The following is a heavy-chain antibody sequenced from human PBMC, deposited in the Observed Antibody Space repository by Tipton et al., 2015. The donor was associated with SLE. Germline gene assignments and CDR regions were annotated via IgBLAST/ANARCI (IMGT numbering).Heavy chain of an antibody. Sequence: SLRLSCAASGFTFSSYWMSWVRQAPGKGLEWVANIKQDGSEKYYVDSVKGRFTVFRDNAKESLFLQMNSLRAEDTAVYYCASAESQVRSGWYFDLWGRGTLVTVSS. CDR3: ASAESQVRSGWYFDL. CDR2: IKQDGSEK. D-gene: IGHD3-10*01. J-gene: IGHJ2*01. V-gene: IGHV3-7*05. CDR1: GFTFSSYW.